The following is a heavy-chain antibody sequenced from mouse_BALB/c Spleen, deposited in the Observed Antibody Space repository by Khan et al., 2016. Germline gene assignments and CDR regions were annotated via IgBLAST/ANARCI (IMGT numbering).Heavy chain of an antibody. CDR2: IRLKSNNYAT. CDR3: TSDGYFDV. J-gene: IGHJ1*01. V-gene: IGHV6-6*02. Sequence: EVKLEESGGGLVQPGGSMKLSCVASGFTFSNYWMNWVRQSPEKGLEWVAEIRLKSNNYATHYAESVKGRFTISRDDSKSSVYLQMNNLRAEDTGIYYCTSDGYFDVWGAGTTVTVSS. CDR1: GFTFSNYW.